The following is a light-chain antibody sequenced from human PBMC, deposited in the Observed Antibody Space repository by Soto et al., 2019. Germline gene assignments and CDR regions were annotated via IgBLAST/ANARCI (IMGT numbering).Light chain of an antibody. CDR2: DTS. CDR1: QSIGGL. CDR3: QQAHSFPLT. J-gene: IGKJ3*01. Sequence: DLQMTQSPSYVSASVGDRVTITCRASQSIGGLLAWYQQKPGRAPRLLMYDTSILQSGVPSRFSGSGSGTRFTLTIYSLEAEDSATYYCQQAHSFPLTFGPGTRVDLK. V-gene: IGKV1-12*01.